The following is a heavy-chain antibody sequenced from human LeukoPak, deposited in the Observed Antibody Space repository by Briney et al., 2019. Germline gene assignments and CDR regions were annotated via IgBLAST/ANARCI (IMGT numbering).Heavy chain of an antibody. CDR3: ARVAAADYFDY. CDR1: GYTFTSYG. Sequence: ASVKVSCKTSGYTFTSYGISWVRQAPGQGLEWMGWISAYNGNTNDAQNLQGRVTMTTDTSTSTPYMELRSLRSDDTAVYYCARVAAADYFDYWGQGTLVSVSS. CDR2: ISAYNGNT. D-gene: IGHD6-13*01. V-gene: IGHV1-18*01. J-gene: IGHJ4*02.